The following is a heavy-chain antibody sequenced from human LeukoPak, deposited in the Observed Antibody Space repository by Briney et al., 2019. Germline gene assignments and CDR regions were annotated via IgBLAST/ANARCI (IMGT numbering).Heavy chain of an antibody. CDR1: GFTFSGSA. D-gene: IGHD3-22*01. V-gene: IGHV4-59*01. Sequence: GSLRLSCATSGFTFSGSAVHWVRQASGKGLEWIGYIYYSGSTNYNPSLKSRVTISVDTSKNQFSLKLSSVTAADTAVYYCASYSYYYDSSGYFDYWGQGTLVTVSS. CDR3: ASYSYYYDSSGYFDY. J-gene: IGHJ4*02. CDR2: IYYSGST.